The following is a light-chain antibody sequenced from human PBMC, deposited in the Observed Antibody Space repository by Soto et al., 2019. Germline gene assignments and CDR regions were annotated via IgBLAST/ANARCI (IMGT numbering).Light chain of an antibody. CDR3: QSSDSNLAVV. CDR2: GST. V-gene: IGLV1-40*01. CDR1: SSNIGAGYD. J-gene: IGLJ2*01. Sequence: QSVLTQPPSVSGAPGQRVTISCTGSSSNIGAGYDVHWYQHLPGTAPKLLIYGSTNRPSGVPDRFSGSKSGTSASLAITGLQAEYEADYYCQSSDSNLAVVFGGGTKLTVL.